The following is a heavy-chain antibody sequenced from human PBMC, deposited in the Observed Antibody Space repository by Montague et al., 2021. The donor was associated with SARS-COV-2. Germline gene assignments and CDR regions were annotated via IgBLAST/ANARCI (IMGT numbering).Heavy chain of an antibody. J-gene: IGHJ6*03. Sequence: SETLSLTCAVHGGSFSTYSWNWIRQPGGKGLEWIGEIHHGGSTNYNPSLKSGVTISADTSKNQFSLKLTFVAAADTAVYYCARLGDGVVPSPILGVGPYYSYYYMDVWGKGTTVTVSS. D-gene: IGHD3-10*01. CDR2: IHHGGST. V-gene: IGHV4-34*01. CDR3: ARLGDGVVPSPILGVGPYYSYYYMDV. CDR1: GGSFSTYS.